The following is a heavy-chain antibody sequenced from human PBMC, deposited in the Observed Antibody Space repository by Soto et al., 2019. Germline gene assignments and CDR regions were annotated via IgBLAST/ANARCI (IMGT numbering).Heavy chain of an antibody. V-gene: IGHV4-39*01. CDR3: ARRAIAVAGMDY. CDR2: IYYSGST. CDR1: GGSISSSSYY. Sequence: SETLSLTCTVSGGSISSSSYYWGWFRQPPGKGLEWIGSIYYSGSTYYNPSLKSRVTISVDTSKNQFSLKLSSVTAADTAVYYCARRAIAVAGMDYWGQGTLVTVS. J-gene: IGHJ4*02. D-gene: IGHD6-19*01.